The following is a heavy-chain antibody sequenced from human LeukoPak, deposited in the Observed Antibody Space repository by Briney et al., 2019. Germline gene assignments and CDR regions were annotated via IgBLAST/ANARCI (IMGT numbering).Heavy chain of an antibody. CDR1: GYTFTSYG. Sequence: GASVKVSCKASGYTFTSYGISWVRQAPGQGLEWMGWINAYNGNTNYAQKLQGRGTMTTVASTRTGYMELRSLRSDDAAVYYCARRQEYGDYAELDYWGQGTLVTVSS. CDR3: ARRQEYGDYAELDY. CDR2: INAYNGNT. J-gene: IGHJ4*02. V-gene: IGHV1-18*01. D-gene: IGHD4-17*01.